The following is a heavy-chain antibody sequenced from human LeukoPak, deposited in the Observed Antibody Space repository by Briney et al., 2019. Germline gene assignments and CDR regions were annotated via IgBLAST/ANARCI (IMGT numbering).Heavy chain of an antibody. CDR2: ISGSGGST. CDR1: GFTFSSYA. Sequence: GGSLRLSCAASGFTFSSYAMSWVRQAPGKGLEWVSAISGSGGSTYYADSVKGRFTISRDNSKNTLYPQMNSLRAEDTAVYYCAKDSCSSTSCCGYFDYWGQGTLVTVS. D-gene: IGHD2-2*01. CDR3: AKDSCSSTSCCGYFDY. V-gene: IGHV3-23*01. J-gene: IGHJ4*02.